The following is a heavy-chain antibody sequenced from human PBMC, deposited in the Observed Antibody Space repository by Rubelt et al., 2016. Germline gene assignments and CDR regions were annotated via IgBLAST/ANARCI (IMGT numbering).Heavy chain of an antibody. D-gene: IGHD6-25*01. V-gene: IGHV3-74*01. Sequence: ESGGGLVQPGGSLRLSCTASGLIFTDYWFHWVRQAPGKGLVWVSHISKHGEYTAYADSVKGRFTISRDNARNTLYLQVNSLTVEDTAVYFCARDSYSSAPYWGQGTLVTVSS. CDR3: ARDSYSSAPY. J-gene: IGHJ4*02. CDR2: ISKHGEYT. CDR1: GLIFTDYW.